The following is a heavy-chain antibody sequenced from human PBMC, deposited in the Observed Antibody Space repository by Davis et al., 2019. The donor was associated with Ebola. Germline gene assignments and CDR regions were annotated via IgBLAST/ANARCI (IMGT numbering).Heavy chain of an antibody. CDR3: AEIYWVRYGMDV. CDR1: GFTFDDYT. J-gene: IGHJ6*02. V-gene: IGHV3-43*01. Sequence: GESLKISCAASGFTFDDYTMHWVRQAPGKGLEWVSLISWDGGSTYYADSVKGRFTISRDNSQNTLSLQMNSLRAEDTAVYYCAEIYWVRYGMDVWGQGTTVTVSS. D-gene: IGHD2-8*02. CDR2: ISWDGGST.